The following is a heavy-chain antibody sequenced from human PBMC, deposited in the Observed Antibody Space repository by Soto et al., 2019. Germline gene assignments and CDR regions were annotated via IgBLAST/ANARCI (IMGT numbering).Heavy chain of an antibody. V-gene: IGHV3-21*01. CDR3: ARDQADGTLDRSRMDV. CDR1: GFAFSTYT. Sequence: EVQLLESGGGLVKPGGSLRLSCAASGFAFSTYTINWVRQAPGKGLEWVSSISSTSSYIYYADSVKGRFAVSRDNAKNSLYLQMSSLRAEDTAVYYCARDQADGTLDRSRMDVWGQGTTVTVSS. CDR2: ISSTSSYI. D-gene: IGHD1-26*01. J-gene: IGHJ6*02.